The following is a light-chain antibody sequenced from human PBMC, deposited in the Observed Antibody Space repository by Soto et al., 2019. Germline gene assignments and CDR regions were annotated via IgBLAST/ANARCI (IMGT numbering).Light chain of an antibody. J-gene: IGKJ5*01. CDR2: DVS. Sequence: AIQLTQSPSSLSASVGDRVTITCRASQDIRGALAWYQQKPGKAPKILIYDVSTLESGVPSRFSGSSSGTDFTLTISSLQPVDFATYDCQQFNSYPITFGQGTRLEIK. CDR1: QDIRGA. V-gene: IGKV1-13*02. CDR3: QQFNSYPIT.